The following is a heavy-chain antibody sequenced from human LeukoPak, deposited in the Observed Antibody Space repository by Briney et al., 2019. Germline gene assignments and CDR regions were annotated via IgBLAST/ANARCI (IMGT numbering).Heavy chain of an antibody. Sequence: GGSLRLSCAASGFTVSSNYMSWVRQAPGKGLEWVSIIYSGGSTYYADSVKGRFTISRDNSKNTLYLQMNSLRAEDTAVYYCAKNSAKILWFGEPQYYFDYWGQGTLVTVSS. CDR1: GFTVSSNY. V-gene: IGHV3-53*01. D-gene: IGHD3-10*01. CDR2: IYSGGST. J-gene: IGHJ4*02. CDR3: AKNSAKILWFGEPQYYFDY.